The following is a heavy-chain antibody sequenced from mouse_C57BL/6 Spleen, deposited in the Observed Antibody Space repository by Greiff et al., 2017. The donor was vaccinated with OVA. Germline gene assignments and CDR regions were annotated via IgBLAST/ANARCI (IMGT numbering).Heavy chain of an antibody. J-gene: IGHJ4*01. CDR2: IDPSDSYT. CDR1: GYTFTSYW. Sequence: QVQLKQPGAELVRPGTSVKLSCKASGYTFTSYWMHWVKQRPGQGLEWIGVIDPSDSYTNYNQKFKGKATLTVDTSSSTAYMQLSSLTSEDSAVYYCVNWDGAMDYWGQGTSVTVSS. V-gene: IGHV1-59*01. D-gene: IGHD4-1*01. CDR3: VNWDGAMDY.